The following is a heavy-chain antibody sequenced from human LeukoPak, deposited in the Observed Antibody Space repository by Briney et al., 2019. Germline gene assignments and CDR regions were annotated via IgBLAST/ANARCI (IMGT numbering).Heavy chain of an antibody. V-gene: IGHV3-7*05. Sequence: GGSLRLSCAVFEFSFSNYWMSWVRQAPGRGLEWVAIIKQDGSEKYYVDSVKGRFTISRENAQNSLYLQMSSLRAEDTAVYYCATASRSGPKAYWGQGTLVTVSS. CDR1: EFSFSNYW. CDR3: ATASRSGPKAY. D-gene: IGHD6-19*01. CDR2: IKQDGSEK. J-gene: IGHJ4*02.